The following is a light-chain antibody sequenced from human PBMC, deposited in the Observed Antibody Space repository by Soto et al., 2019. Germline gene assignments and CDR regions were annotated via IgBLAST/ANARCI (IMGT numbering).Light chain of an antibody. CDR3: QQYNNWPYT. V-gene: IGKV3-15*01. J-gene: IGKJ2*01. CDR2: GAS. Sequence: EIVMTQSPATLSASPGERAALSCRASQSVSSNFAWYQQKPGQAPRLLIYGASTRATGIPARFSGSGSGTEFTRTISSLQSEDFAVYYCQQYNNWPYTFGQGTKLEIK. CDR1: QSVSSN.